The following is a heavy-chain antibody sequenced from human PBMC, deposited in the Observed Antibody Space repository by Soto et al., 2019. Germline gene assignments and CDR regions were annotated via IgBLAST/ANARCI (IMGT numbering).Heavy chain of an antibody. CDR3: ARDGVGATTFFGYFDY. J-gene: IGHJ4*02. V-gene: IGHV3-33*01. CDR1: GFTFSGNG. CDR2: TRHDGSNT. Sequence: QVQLVESGGGVVQPGRSLRLSCEASGFTFSGNGMHWVRQAPGKGLEWVAITRHDGSNTYYADSVRGRFTISRDNSKKTLYLQMDSLRAEDTAVYYCARDGVGATTFFGYFDYWGQGTLVTVSS. D-gene: IGHD1-26*01.